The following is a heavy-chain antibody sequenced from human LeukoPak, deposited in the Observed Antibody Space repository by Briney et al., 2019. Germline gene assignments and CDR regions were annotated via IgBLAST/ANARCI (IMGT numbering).Heavy chain of an antibody. J-gene: IGHJ6*02. CDR1: GFTFSRYS. CDR2: ISSSSSTL. D-gene: IGHD4-17*01. V-gene: IGHV3-48*01. Sequence: QSGGSLRLSCAVSGFTFSRYSMNWVRQAPGKGLEWVSYISSSSSTLYYADSVKGRFTISRDNAKNSLYLQMNSLRAEDTAVYYCARDQGGVYDYGDYAPDYYGMDVWGQGTTVTVSS. CDR3: ARDQGGVYDYGDYAPDYYGMDV.